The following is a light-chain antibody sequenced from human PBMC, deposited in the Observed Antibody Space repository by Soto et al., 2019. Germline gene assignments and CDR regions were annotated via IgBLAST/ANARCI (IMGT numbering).Light chain of an antibody. J-gene: IGKJ2*01. CDR2: SAS. V-gene: IGKV1-39*01. CDR1: ETIIDY. CDR3: QQSFSAPRT. Sequence: DIQMSQSPSPLSASVGDSVTITCRASETIIDYLNWYQQQPGEAPKLLIFSASSLHSGVPSRFRGSGSGTHFTLTISSLQPEDFATYFCQQSFSAPRTFGQGTKLQAK.